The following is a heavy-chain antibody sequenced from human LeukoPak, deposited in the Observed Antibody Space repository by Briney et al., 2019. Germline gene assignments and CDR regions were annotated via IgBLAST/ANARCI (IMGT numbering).Heavy chain of an antibody. Sequence: ASVKVSCKASGYTFTSYYMHWVRQAPGQGLEWMGIINPSGGSTSYAQKFQGRVTMTRDMSTSTVYMELSSLRSEDTAVYYCATAARTGATMIVDYFDYWGQGTLVTVSS. CDR1: GYTFTSYY. CDR2: INPSGGST. V-gene: IGHV1-46*01. CDR3: ATAARTGATMIVDYFDY. J-gene: IGHJ4*02. D-gene: IGHD3-22*01.